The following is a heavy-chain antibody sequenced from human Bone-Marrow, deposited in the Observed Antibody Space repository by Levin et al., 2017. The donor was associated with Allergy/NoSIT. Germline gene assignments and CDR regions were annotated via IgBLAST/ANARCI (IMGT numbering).Heavy chain of an antibody. V-gene: IGHV4-59*02. D-gene: IGHD3-22*01. CDR1: NGSVSGYY. J-gene: IGHJ4*02. CDR3: ARGQSSGYSLFDY. Sequence: PGGSLRLPCSVPNGSVSGYYWSWIRQSPGRGLEWIGYMYYGGTSNYNASLKSRVSISVDTSKNQFSLKLPSVTAADTAVYYCARGQSSGYSLFDYWGQGTLVTVSS. CDR2: MYYGGTS.